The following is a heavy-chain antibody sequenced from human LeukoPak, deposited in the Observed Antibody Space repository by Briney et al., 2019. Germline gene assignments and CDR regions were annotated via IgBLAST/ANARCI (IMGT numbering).Heavy chain of an antibody. CDR3: ARDNQQLDSLDY. V-gene: IGHV4-34*01. J-gene: IGHJ4*02. D-gene: IGHD6-13*01. CDR2: INHSGRT. CDR1: GGSFSGYY. Sequence: PSETLSLTCAVSGGSFSGYYWTWIRQPPGKGLEWIGEINHSGRTNYNPSLKSRVTISVDTSKNQFSLKLSSVTAADTAVYYCARDNQQLDSLDYWGQGTLVTVSS.